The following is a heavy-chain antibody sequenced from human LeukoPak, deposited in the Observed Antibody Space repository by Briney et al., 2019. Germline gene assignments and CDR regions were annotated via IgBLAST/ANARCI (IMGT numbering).Heavy chain of an antibody. CDR2: IYSGGNT. CDR1: GFTVSSNS. CDR3: ARRAGDYSHPYDY. J-gene: IGHJ4*02. V-gene: IGHV3-53*01. Sequence: PGGSLRLSCTVSGFTVSSNSMSWARQAPGKGLEWVSFIYSGGNTHNSDSVKGRFTISRDNSKNTLYLQMNSLRAEDTAVYYCARRAGDYSHPYDYWGQGTLVTVSS. D-gene: IGHD3-22*01.